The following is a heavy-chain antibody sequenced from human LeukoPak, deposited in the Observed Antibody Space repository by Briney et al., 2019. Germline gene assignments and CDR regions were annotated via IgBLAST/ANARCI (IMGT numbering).Heavy chain of an antibody. D-gene: IGHD2-21*02. V-gene: IGHV4-59*01. J-gene: IGHJ4*02. CDR3: ARVTYCGGDCYLFDY. CDR1: GGSISSYY. CDR2: IYYSGST. Sequence: SETLSLTCTVSGGSISSYYWSWIRQPPGKGLEWIGYIYYSGSTNYNPSLKSRVTISVDTSKNQFSLKLSSVTAADTAVYYCARVTYCGGDCYLFDYWGQGTLVTVSS.